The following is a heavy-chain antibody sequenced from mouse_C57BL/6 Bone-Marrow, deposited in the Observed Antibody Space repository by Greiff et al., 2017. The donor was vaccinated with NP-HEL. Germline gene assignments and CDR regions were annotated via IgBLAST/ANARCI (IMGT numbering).Heavy chain of an antibody. V-gene: IGHV5-4*01. D-gene: IGHD1-1*01. J-gene: IGHJ4*01. CDR2: ISDGGSYT. Sequence: EVQLVESGGGLVKPGGSLKLSCAASGFTFSSYAMSWVRQTPEKRLEWVATISDGGSYTYYPDNVKGRFTISRDNAKNNLYLQMSHLKSEDTAMYYCARDPTVVDYAMDYWGQGTSVTVSS. CDR3: ARDPTVVDYAMDY. CDR1: GFTFSSYA.